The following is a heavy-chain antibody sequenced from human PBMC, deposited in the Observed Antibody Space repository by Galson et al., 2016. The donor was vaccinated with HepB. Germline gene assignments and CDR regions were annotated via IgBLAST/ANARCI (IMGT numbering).Heavy chain of an antibody. CDR2: IYHSGST. Sequence: ETLSLTCAVSGASISGTNWWSWVRPPPGKGPEWIGEIYHSGSTNYNPSLKSRVTISVDKSKNQFSLKLNSVTAADTAVYYCVSNGYYSLEYWGQGTLVTVSS. CDR1: GASISGTNW. V-gene: IGHV4-4*02. CDR3: VSNGYYSLEY. J-gene: IGHJ4*02. D-gene: IGHD3-22*01.